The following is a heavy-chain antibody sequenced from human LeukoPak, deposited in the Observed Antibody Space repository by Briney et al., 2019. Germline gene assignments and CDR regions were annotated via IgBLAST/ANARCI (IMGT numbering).Heavy chain of an antibody. V-gene: IGHV3-21*01. D-gene: IGHD2-2*01. CDR1: GFTFSSYS. CDR3: ARHTLRLRYCSSTSCYASDP. CDR2: ISSSSDYI. J-gene: IGHJ5*02. Sequence: GGSLRLSCAASGFTFSSYSMNWVRQAPGRGLEWVSFISSSSDYIYYADSVKGRFTISRDNAKNSLYLQMNSLRAEDTAVYYCARHTLRLRYCSSTSCYASDPWGQGTLVTVSS.